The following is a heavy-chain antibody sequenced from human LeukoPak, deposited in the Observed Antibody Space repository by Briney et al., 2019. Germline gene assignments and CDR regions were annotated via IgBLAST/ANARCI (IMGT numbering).Heavy chain of an antibody. CDR1: GFTFSDHY. D-gene: IGHD7-27*01. Sequence: GGSLRLSCAASGFTFSDHYMTWIRQAPGKGLETVSYIYNGGDTIYYADSVRGRFTISRDNAESSLYLQMNSLRAEDTAVYYCARGHWGLDYWGRGTLVTVSS. CDR3: ARGHWGLDY. CDR2: IYNGGDTI. V-gene: IGHV3-11*04. J-gene: IGHJ4*02.